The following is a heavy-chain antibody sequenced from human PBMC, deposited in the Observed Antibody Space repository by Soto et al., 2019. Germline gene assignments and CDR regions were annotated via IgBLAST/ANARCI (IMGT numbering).Heavy chain of an antibody. J-gene: IGHJ4*02. CDR1: GFTVSSNY. Sequence: EVQLVESGGGLVQPGGSLRLSCAASGFTVSSNYMSWVRQAPGKGLEWVSVIYSGGSTYYADSVKGRFTISRDNSKNTPYLQMNSLRAEDTAVYYCARTIVVAATNYFDYWGQGTLVTVSS. CDR3: ARTIVVAATNYFDY. CDR2: IYSGGST. D-gene: IGHD2-15*01. V-gene: IGHV3-66*01.